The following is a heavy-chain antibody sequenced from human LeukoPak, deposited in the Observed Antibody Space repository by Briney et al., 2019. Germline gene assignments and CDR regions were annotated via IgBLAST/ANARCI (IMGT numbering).Heavy chain of an antibody. D-gene: IGHD6-6*01. Sequence: GGSLRLSCVGSGFTFSSHAMSWVRQAPEKGLEWVSGIYESGQTTHYADSVKGRFTISRDNSRNTVYVQMNSLTPEDTAVYYCVKGLDYSSSQMDSWGQGTLVTVSS. J-gene: IGHJ4*02. CDR1: GFTFSSHA. CDR3: VKGLDYSSSQMDS. CDR2: IYESGQTT. V-gene: IGHV3-23*01.